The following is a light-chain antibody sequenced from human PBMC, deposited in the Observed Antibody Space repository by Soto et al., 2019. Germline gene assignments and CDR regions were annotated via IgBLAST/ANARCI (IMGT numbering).Light chain of an antibody. CDR2: GAS. J-gene: IGKJ1*01. CDR1: QSVSSSY. V-gene: IGKV3-20*01. CDR3: QQYGSSSWT. Sequence: EIVLTQSPGTLSLSPGERATLSCRASQSVSSSYLAWYQQKPGQAPRLLIYGASSRATGIPDRFSGSGSGTDFTLTISRLEPEDCAVYYCQQYGSSSWTFGQGTKVDI.